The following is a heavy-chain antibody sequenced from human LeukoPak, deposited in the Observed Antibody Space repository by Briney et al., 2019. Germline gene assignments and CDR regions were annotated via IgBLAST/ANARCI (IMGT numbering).Heavy chain of an antibody. J-gene: IGHJ3*02. V-gene: IGHV1-3*01. CDR3: ARVVATIGAFDI. CDR2: INAGNGNT. D-gene: IGHD5-12*01. Sequence: ASVKVSCKASGYTFTSYAMHWVRQAPGQRLEWMGWINAGNGNTKYSQKFQGRVTITRDTSASTAYMELSSLRSEDTAVYYCARVVATIGAFDIWGQGTMVTVSS. CDR1: GYTFTSYA.